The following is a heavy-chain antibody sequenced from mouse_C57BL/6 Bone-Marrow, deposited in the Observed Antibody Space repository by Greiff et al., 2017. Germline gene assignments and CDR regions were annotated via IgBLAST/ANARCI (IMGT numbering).Heavy chain of an antibody. Sequence: VQLQQSGAELVRPGTSVKMSCKASGYTFTNYWIGWAKQRPGHGLEWIGDIYPGGGYTNYNENFKGKATMTADKSSSTAYMQFSILTSEDSAVYYCASCYDGYYFYAMDYWGQGTSVTVSS. D-gene: IGHD2-3*01. CDR2: IYPGGGYT. CDR3: ASCYDGYYFYAMDY. J-gene: IGHJ4*01. V-gene: IGHV1-63*01. CDR1: GYTFTNYW.